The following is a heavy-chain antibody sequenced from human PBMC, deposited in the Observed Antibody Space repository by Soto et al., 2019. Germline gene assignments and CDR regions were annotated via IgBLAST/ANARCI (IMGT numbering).Heavy chain of an antibody. Sequence: EVQLVESGGGLVQPGGSLRLSCAASGFTLSDHYMDWVRQAPGKGLEWVGRIKNKAGSYSTEYAASVTGRFTISRDDSKNSLYLQMNSLKTEATDVYYCADLTWNGYYLPWGQGTLVIVSS. CDR2: IKNKAGSYST. V-gene: IGHV3-72*01. CDR1: GFTLSDHY. D-gene: IGHD3-3*01. CDR3: ADLTWNGYYLP. J-gene: IGHJ4*02.